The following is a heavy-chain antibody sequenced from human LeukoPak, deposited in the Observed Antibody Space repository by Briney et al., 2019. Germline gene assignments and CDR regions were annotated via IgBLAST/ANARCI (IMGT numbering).Heavy chain of an antibody. Sequence: GGSLRLSCAASGFTFSSYGMHWVRQAPGKGLEWVACIYPDGTNKDYADSVKGRFIISRDNSKNTLYAQMNSLRAEDTAIYYCAKDWSGNYNWSDPWGQGTLVTVSS. CDR2: IYPDGTNK. D-gene: IGHD3-3*01. J-gene: IGHJ5*02. CDR1: GFTFSSYG. CDR3: AKDWSGNYNWSDP. V-gene: IGHV3-30*02.